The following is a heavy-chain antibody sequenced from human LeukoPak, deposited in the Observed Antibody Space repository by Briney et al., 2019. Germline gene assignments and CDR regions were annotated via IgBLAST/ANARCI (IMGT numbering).Heavy chain of an antibody. D-gene: IGHD4-17*01. J-gene: IGHJ4*02. V-gene: IGHV3-9*01. CDR2: ISWNSGSI. CDR3: AKGNYGEKIDY. CDR1: GFTFDDYA. Sequence: GGSLRLSCAASGFTFDDYAMHWVRQAPGKGLEWVSGISWNSGSIGYADSVKGRFTISRDNSKNTLYLQMNSLKAEDAALYYCAKGNYGEKIDYWGQGTLVTVSS.